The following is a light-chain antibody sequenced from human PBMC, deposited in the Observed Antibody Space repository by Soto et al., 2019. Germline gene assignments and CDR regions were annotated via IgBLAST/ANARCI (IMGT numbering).Light chain of an antibody. J-gene: IGKJ1*01. CDR1: QSVSSSF. V-gene: IGKV3-20*01. Sequence: EIVLTQSPGTLSLSPGERATLSCRASQSVSSSFLAWYQQKPGQAPRLLIYGASSRATGIPDRFSSSGSGTDCTLTISRLEPEDFAVYYCQQYDSSPWTFGQGTKVEIK. CDR3: QQYDSSPWT. CDR2: GAS.